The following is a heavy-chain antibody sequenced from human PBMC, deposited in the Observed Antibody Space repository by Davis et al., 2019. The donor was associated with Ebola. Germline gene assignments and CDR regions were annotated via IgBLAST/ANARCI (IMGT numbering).Heavy chain of an antibody. V-gene: IGHV3-74*01. Sequence: GESLKISCAASGFTFSSYWMHWVRQAPGKGLVWVSRINSDGSSTSYADSVKGRFTISRDNAKNTLYLQMNSLRAEDTAVYYCARDSYGPREQTGSSWGQGTLVTVSS. D-gene: IGHD5-18*01. CDR2: INSDGSST. CDR1: GFTFSSYW. CDR3: ARDSYGPREQTGSS. J-gene: IGHJ5*02.